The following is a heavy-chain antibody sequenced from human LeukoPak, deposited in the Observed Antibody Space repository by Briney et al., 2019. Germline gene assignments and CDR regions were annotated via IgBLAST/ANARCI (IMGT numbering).Heavy chain of an antibody. CDR1: GFTFSSYG. CDR2: IWYDGSNK. V-gene: IGHV3-33*01. CDR3: VRDGVGAPPFDY. Sequence: GGSLRLSCAASGFTFSSYGMHWVRQAPGKGLEWVAVIWYDGSNKYYGDSVKGRFTISRDNSKNTLYLQMNSLRAEDTAVYYCVRDGVGAPPFDYWGQGTLVTVSS. D-gene: IGHD1-26*01. J-gene: IGHJ4*02.